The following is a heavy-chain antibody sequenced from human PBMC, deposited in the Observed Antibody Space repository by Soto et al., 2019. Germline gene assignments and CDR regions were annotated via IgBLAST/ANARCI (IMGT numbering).Heavy chain of an antibody. CDR3: ARGNSYGSYWYFDL. J-gene: IGHJ2*01. V-gene: IGHV1-18*04. D-gene: IGHD5-18*01. CDR2: INADNGNT. CDR1: GHTFNNFG. Sequence: ALVRFSCRASGHTFNNFGITWVRQAPGQGLEWMGWINADNGNTNYAQDLQGRVTMTADRSTSTAYMELWSLRSDDTAVYYCARGNSYGSYWYFDLWGRGTLVTAPQ.